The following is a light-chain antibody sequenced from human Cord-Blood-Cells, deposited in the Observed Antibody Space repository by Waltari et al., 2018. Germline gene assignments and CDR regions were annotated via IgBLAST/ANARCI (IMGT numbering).Light chain of an antibody. CDR1: QSVSSSY. CDR3: QQYGSSPRT. CDR2: GAS. V-gene: IGKV3-20*01. Sequence: EIVLTPSPGTLSLSPGERANLSCRASQSVSSSYLAWYQQKPGQAPRLLIYGASSRATCIPDRFSGSGSGIDFTLTISRLEPEDFAVYYCQQYGSSPRTFGQGTKVEIK. J-gene: IGKJ1*01.